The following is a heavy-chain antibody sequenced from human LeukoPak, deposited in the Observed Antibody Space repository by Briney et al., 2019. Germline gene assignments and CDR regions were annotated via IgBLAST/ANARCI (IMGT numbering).Heavy chain of an antibody. CDR3: ARDARSVLRYFDWSVLFDY. CDR1: GYTFTSYG. D-gene: IGHD3-9*01. CDR2: ISAYNGNT. J-gene: IGHJ4*02. V-gene: IGHV1-18*01. Sequence: ASVKVSCKASGYTFTSYGISWVRQAPGQGLEWMGWISAYNGNTNYAQKLQGRVTMTTDTSTSTAYMELRSLRSGDTAVYYCARDARSVLRYFDWSVLFDYWGQGTLVTVSS.